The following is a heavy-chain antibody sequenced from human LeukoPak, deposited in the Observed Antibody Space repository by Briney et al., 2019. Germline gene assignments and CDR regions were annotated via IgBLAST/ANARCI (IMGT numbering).Heavy chain of an antibody. J-gene: IGHJ1*01. CDR1: GGSISSYY. Sequence: SETLSLTCTVSGGSISSYYWSWIRQPPGKGLEWIGYIYYSGSTNYNPSLKSRVTISVDTSKNQFSLKLSSVTAADTAVYYYARDRSTNWSGGDFQHWGQGTLVTVSS. V-gene: IGHV4-59*01. CDR3: ARDRSTNWSGGDFQH. D-gene: IGHD6-13*01. CDR2: IYYSGST.